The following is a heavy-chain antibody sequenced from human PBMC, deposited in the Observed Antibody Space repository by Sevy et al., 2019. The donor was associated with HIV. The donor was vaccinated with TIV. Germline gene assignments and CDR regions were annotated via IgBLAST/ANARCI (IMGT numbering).Heavy chain of an antibody. CDR3: ARDGVDSSSWYVEYFQH. J-gene: IGHJ1*01. CDR2: ISSSSSTI. Sequence: GGSLRLSCAASGFTFSSYSMNWVRQAPGKGLEWVSYISSSSSTIYYADSVKGRFTISRDNAKNSLYLQMNSLRDEDTAVYYCARDGVDSSSWYVEYFQHWGQGTLVTVSS. V-gene: IGHV3-48*02. CDR1: GFTFSSYS. D-gene: IGHD6-13*01.